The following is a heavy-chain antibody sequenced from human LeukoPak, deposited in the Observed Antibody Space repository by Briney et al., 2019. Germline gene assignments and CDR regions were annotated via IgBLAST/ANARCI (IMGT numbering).Heavy chain of an antibody. CDR3: ARRTVVPPGAFDI. V-gene: IGHV4-39*01. D-gene: IGHD4-23*01. CDR1: GGSISSSSYY. Sequence: SETLSLTCTVSGGSISSSSYYWGWIRQPPGKGLEWIGSIYYSGSTYYNPSLKSRVTISVDTSKNQFSQKLSSVTAADTAVYYCARRTVVPPGAFDIWGQGTMVTVSS. CDR2: IYYSGST. J-gene: IGHJ3*02.